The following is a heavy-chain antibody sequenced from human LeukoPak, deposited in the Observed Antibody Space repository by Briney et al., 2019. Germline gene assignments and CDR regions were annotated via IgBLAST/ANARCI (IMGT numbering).Heavy chain of an antibody. CDR1: GFIFDNYA. Sequence: GGSLRLSCAAPGFIFDNYAIHWVRQAPGKGLECVSLIGGDGGSTFYADSVRGRFTISRDNTRKSLSLQMSSLRSEDTALYYCARESETSGWYDYWGQGTLVTVSS. CDR3: ARESETSGWYDY. J-gene: IGHJ4*02. CDR2: IGGDGGST. D-gene: IGHD6-19*01. V-gene: IGHV3-43*02.